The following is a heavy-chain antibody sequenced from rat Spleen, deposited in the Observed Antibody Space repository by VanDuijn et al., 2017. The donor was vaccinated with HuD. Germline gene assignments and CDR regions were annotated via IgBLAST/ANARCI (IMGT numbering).Heavy chain of an antibody. J-gene: IGHJ2*01. V-gene: IGHV2S61*01. CDR1: GFSLSNYG. CDR3: ARSDYSSPYYFDY. Sequence: QVQLKESGPGPVQPSQTLSLTCTVSGFSLSNYGVFWVRQPPGKGLEWMGVIWGNGNANYNSVLKSRLGISRDTSKSQVFLKMNNLQTEDTAMYFCARSDYSSPYYFDYWGQGVMVSVSS. CDR2: IWGNGNA. D-gene: IGHD1-2*01.